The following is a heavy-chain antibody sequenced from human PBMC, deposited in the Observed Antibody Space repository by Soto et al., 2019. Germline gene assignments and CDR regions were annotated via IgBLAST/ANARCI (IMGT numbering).Heavy chain of an antibody. Sequence: QVQLVQSGAEVKKPGASVKVSCKASGYTFTDYYMHWVRQSPGQGLEWMGWIHPNSGGTKSPQKFQGRVISTRDPSVNTAYMEVSGLASDDTAVYYCARAGLTTLELATTYGGQGTLVTVSS. CDR2: IHPNSGGT. V-gene: IGHV1-2*01. CDR1: GYTFTDYY. J-gene: IGHJ4*02. D-gene: IGHD5-12*01. CDR3: ARAGLTTLELATTY.